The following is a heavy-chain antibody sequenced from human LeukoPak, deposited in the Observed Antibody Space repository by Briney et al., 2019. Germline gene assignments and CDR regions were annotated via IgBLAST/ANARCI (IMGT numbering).Heavy chain of an antibody. D-gene: IGHD6-19*01. V-gene: IGHV3-23*01. J-gene: IGHJ4*02. Sequence: GGSLRLSCAASGLTPSSCGMSWVRQAPGKGLEWVSAISGSGDGTYYADSVKGRFTISRDNSKSMLYLEMNSLRAEDTATYYCAARPTSAAVAPSDFWGQGTLVTVSS. CDR3: AARPTSAAVAPSDF. CDR1: GLTPSSCG. CDR2: ISGSGDGT.